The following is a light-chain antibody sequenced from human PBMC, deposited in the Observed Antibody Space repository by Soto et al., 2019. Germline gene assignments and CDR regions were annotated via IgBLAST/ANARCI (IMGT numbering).Light chain of an antibody. Sequence: QSVVTQPPSVSAAPGQKVTISCSGSSSSSHIGHHSVSWYQHLPGTAPKLLIYDNDQRPSGIPARFSGSKSATSATLDITGLQTGDEAHYYCGTWDTGLRAYVLGTGTKLTVL. CDR3: GTWDTGLRAYV. V-gene: IGLV1-51*01. CDR2: DND. J-gene: IGLJ1*01. CDR1: SSSSHIGHHS.